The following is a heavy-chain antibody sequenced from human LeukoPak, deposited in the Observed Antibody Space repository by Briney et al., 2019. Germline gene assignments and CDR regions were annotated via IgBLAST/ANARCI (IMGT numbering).Heavy chain of an antibody. CDR2: ISNDGNEK. D-gene: IGHD2-8*02. J-gene: IGHJ4*01. CDR3: ARDGGYTGGWTYGAGDY. CDR1: GFTFSAYV. V-gene: IGHV3-30*04. Sequence: GGSLRLSCAASGFTFSAYVMHWVRQAPGKGLECVAVISNDGNEKYYADSLKGRFSISRDNSKNRLYLQMSSLRTEDPADYYCARDGGYTGGWTYGAGDYWGQGTLVTVSS.